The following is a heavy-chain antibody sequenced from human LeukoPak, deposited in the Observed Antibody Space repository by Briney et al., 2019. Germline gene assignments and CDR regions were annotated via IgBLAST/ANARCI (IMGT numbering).Heavy chain of an antibody. D-gene: IGHD6-13*01. CDR3: ARDTLIAAPKTGTVTRIGWFDP. CDR1: GFTFSSYS. V-gene: IGHV3-48*01. Sequence: GGSLRLSCAASGFTFSSYSMNWVRQAPGKGLEWVSNIGSSNSTIYYADSMKGRFTISRDNAKNSLYLQMNSLRADDTAVYYCARDTLIAAPKTGTVTRIGWFDPWGQGTLVTVSS. CDR2: IGSSNSTI. J-gene: IGHJ5*02.